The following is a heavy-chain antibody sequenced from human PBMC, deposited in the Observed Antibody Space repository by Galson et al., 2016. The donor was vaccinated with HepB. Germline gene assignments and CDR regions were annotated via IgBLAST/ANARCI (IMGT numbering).Heavy chain of an antibody. CDR1: GFGFSSFG. J-gene: IGHJ3*02. CDR2: ISFDGSNA. D-gene: IGHD2-8*01. V-gene: IGHV3-33*03. CDR3: ATSSLLNGAFEM. Sequence: SLRRSCAASGFGFSSFGMHWVRQSPGKGLEWVSIISFDGSNAEYADSVKGRFTVSRDNSRNLLFLEMNSLRVEDTAVYYCATSSLLNGAFEMWGQGTLVTVSS.